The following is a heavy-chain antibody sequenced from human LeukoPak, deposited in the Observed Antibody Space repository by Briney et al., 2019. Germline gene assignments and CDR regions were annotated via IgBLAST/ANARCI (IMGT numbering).Heavy chain of an antibody. D-gene: IGHD7-27*01. CDR1: GFTFSSYT. Sequence: GGSLRLSCAASGFTFSSYTMSWVRQAPGKGLEWVSTITTSDGNTYYADSVKGRFIVSRDNSKNTLFPQMNSLRAEDTAVYYCAKDGGLWVSAHWGDSWGRGTLVTVSS. CDR3: AKDGGLWVSAHWGDS. J-gene: IGHJ4*02. CDR2: ITTSDGNT. V-gene: IGHV3-23*01.